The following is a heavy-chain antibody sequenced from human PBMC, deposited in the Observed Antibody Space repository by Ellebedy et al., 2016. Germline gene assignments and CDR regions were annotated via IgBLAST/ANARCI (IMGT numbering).Heavy chain of an antibody. Sequence: SETLSLTXAVYGGSFSGYYWSWIRQPPGKGLEWIGEINHSGSTNYNPSLKSRVTISVDTFKNQFSLKMSSVTAADTAVYYCARTLRLGISLNYFDYWGQGTLVTVSS. CDR1: GGSFSGYY. D-gene: IGHD2/OR15-2a*01. J-gene: IGHJ4*02. CDR3: ARTLRLGISLNYFDY. CDR2: INHSGST. V-gene: IGHV4-34*01.